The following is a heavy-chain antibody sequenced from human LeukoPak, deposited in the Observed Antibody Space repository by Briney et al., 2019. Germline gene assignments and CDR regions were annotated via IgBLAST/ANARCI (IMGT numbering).Heavy chain of an antibody. CDR2: IYTTGST. D-gene: IGHD6-13*01. CDR3: ARAGYTSTWTFDY. CDR1: GGSLRSYF. Sequence: SETLSLTCSVSGGSLRSYFWSWIRQSAGKGLEHIGRIYTTGSTNYNPSLRSRVTMSVDTSKNQFSLNLKSVNAADTAVYYCARAGYTSTWTFDYWGQGILVTVSS. V-gene: IGHV4-4*07. J-gene: IGHJ4*02.